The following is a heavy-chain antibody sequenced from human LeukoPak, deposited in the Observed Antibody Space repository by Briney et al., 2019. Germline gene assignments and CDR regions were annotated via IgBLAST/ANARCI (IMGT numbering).Heavy chain of an antibody. CDR1: GGSFSGYY. CDR2: INHSGST. V-gene: IGHV4-34*01. D-gene: IGHD4-17*01. J-gene: IGHJ2*01. CDR3: ARGHGRRYWYFDL. Sequence: SETLSLTCAVYGGSFSGYYWSWIRQPPGKGLEWIGEINHSGSTNYNPSLKSRVTISVDTSKNQFSLKLSSVTAADTAVYYCARGHGRRYWYFDLWDRGTLVTVSS.